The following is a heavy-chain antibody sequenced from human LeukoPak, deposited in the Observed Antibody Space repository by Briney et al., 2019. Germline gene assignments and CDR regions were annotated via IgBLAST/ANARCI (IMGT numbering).Heavy chain of an antibody. CDR3: ARGTAGDYYDGSGSKSYYFDY. J-gene: IGHJ4*02. CDR1: GGSFSGYS. CDR2: INHSGST. V-gene: IGHV4-34*01. Sequence: SETLSLTCAVYGGSFSGYSWSWIRQPPGKGLGWIGEINHSGSTNYNPSLKSRVTISVDTSKNQFSLKLSSVTAADTAVYYCARGTAGDYYDGSGSKSYYFDYWGQGTLVTVSS. D-gene: IGHD3-22*01.